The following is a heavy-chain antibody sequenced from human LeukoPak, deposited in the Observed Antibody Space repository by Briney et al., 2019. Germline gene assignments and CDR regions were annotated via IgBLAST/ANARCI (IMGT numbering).Heavy chain of an antibody. Sequence: SETLSLTCTVSGGSISSYYWSWIRQPAGKGLEGIGRIYTSGSTNYNPSLTSRVTMSVETAKKQFSLKLSSVAAADTAVYYCARDRRSSWYRGYYYYYMDVWGKGTTVTVSS. D-gene: IGHD6-13*01. J-gene: IGHJ6*03. V-gene: IGHV4-4*07. CDR2: IYTSGST. CDR3: ARDRRSSWYRGYYYYYMDV. CDR1: GGSISSYY.